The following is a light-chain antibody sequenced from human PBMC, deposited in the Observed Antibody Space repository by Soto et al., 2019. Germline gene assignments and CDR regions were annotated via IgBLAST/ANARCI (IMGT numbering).Light chain of an antibody. CDR3: CSYAGGTTFYV. CDR1: SSDVGRYNL. Sequence: ALTQPASVSGSPGQSITISCTGTSSDVGRYNLVSWYQHHPGKAPKLIIYDVSQWPSGASNRFSGSKSGNTASLTIFGLQADDEADYYCCSYAGGTTFYVFGTGTKVTVL. V-gene: IGLV2-23*02. CDR2: DVS. J-gene: IGLJ1*01.